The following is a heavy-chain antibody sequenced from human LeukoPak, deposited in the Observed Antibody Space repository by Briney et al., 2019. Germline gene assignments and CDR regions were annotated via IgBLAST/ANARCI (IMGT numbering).Heavy chain of an antibody. Sequence: GESLKISCQGSGYSFNTNWLAWVRQMPGKGLEWIGIIYPGESDTRYNPSLRGHVTMSADKSITTAYLQWSSLKASDTALYYCAGHVPGSGNRRLDYWGQGTLVTVST. CDR1: GYSFNTNW. D-gene: IGHD3-10*01. CDR2: IYPGESDT. J-gene: IGHJ4*02. V-gene: IGHV5-51*01. CDR3: AGHVPGSGNRRLDY.